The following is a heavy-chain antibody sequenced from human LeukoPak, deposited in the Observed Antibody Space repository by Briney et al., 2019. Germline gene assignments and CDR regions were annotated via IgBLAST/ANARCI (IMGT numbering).Heavy chain of an antibody. CDR1: GFTFSSYE. D-gene: IGHD2-2*01. J-gene: IGHJ4*01. CDR2: IISSGTTI. CDR3: ARKYCSTTSCLFDN. Sequence: GGALRLSCAASGFTFSSYEMNWVRQAPGEGLQWVSYIISSGTTIYYADSVKGRFTISRDNAKNSLYMQMNRLRAEDTAVYYCARKYCSTTSCLFDNWGPGTPVTVSS. V-gene: IGHV3-48*03.